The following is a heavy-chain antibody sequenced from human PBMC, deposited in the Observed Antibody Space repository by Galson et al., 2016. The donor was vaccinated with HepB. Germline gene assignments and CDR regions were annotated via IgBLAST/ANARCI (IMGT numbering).Heavy chain of an antibody. CDR2: IYPDDSV. CDR3: ARQKN. Sequence: VRQAPGQGPEWVSVIYPDDSVFYVDSVKGRFTISRDNSKNMLYLQMNSLRAEDTAVYYCARQKNWGPGTLVTVSS. V-gene: IGHV3-66*04. J-gene: IGHJ4*02.